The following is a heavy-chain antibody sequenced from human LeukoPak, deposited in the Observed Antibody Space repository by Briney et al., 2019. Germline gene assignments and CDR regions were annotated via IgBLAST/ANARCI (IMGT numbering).Heavy chain of an antibody. V-gene: IGHV4-38-2*02. CDR3: ARDQQVLRFLEWQFTPFDY. Sequence: SETLSLTCTVSGYSISSGYYWGWIRQPPGKGLEWIGSIYHSGSTYYNPSLKSRVTISVDTSKNQFSLKLSSVTAADTAVYYCARDQQVLRFLEWQFTPFDYWGQGTLVTVSS. CDR2: IYHSGST. J-gene: IGHJ4*02. D-gene: IGHD3-3*01. CDR1: GYSISSGYY.